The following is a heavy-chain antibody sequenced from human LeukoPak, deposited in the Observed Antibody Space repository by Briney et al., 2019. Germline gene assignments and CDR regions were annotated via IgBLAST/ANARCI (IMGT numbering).Heavy chain of an antibody. Sequence: GGSLRLSCAVSGLTVSNKYMSWVRQAPGKGLEWISVIYSDDKTYYADSVKGRFTISRDNSKNTLYLQMNSLRAEDTAVYYCAKGKDSVAGATNDYWGQGTLVTVSS. CDR3: AKGKDSVAGATNDY. V-gene: IGHV3-53*01. CDR2: IYSDDKT. CDR1: GLTVSNKY. D-gene: IGHD6-19*01. J-gene: IGHJ4*02.